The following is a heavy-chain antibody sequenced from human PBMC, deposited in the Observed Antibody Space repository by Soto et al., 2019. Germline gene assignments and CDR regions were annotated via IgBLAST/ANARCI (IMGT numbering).Heavy chain of an antibody. V-gene: IGHV4-31*03. CDR1: GGSISSGGYY. D-gene: IGHD4-4*01. J-gene: IGHJ2*01. CDR2: IYYSGTA. Sequence: QVQLQESGPGLVKPSQTLSLTCTVSGGSISSGGYYWSWIRQHPGKGLEWIGYIYYSGTAYYNPPLRSRVTMSLDRSKNQFSQRLSSVTAADTAVYYCARAQDYSWWYFDLWGRGSSVTVSS. CDR3: ARAQDYSWWYFDL.